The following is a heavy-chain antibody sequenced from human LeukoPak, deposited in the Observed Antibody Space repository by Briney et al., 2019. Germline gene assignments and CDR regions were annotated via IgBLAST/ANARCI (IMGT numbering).Heavy chain of an antibody. CDR2: INPSGGIT. V-gene: IGHV1-46*01. J-gene: IGHJ4*02. CDR3: ARYSGSYHTYFDS. CDR1: GGTFSSYA. Sequence: GASVKVSCKASGGTFSSYAISWVRQAPGQGLEWMGIINPSGGITTYAQKFEGRVTMTRDTSTSTVDMKLSRLRSEDTAVYYCARYSGSYHTYFDSWGQGTLVTASS. D-gene: IGHD1-26*01.